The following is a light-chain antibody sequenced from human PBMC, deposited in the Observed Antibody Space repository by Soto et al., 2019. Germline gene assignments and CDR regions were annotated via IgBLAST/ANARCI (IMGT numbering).Light chain of an antibody. CDR3: QSYDNSLGVCYV. V-gene: IGLV1-40*01. CDR1: SSNLGAGYD. CDR2: GNR. J-gene: IGLJ1*01. Sequence: VLTQPPSVSGAPGQRVTISCTGSSSNLGAGYDVHWYQLLPGTAPKLLIYGNRNRPSGVPDRFSGSKSGTSASLAITGLTAEDEADYYCQSYDNSLGVCYVFGTGTKVTV.